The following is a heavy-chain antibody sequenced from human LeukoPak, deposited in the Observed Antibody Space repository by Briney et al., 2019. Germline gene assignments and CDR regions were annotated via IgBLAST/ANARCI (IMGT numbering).Heavy chain of an antibody. CDR3: ARDPIYSGYDS. V-gene: IGHV1-69*13. D-gene: IGHD5-12*01. J-gene: IGHJ5*02. CDR2: IIPIFGTA. CDR1: GYTFTGYY. Sequence: SVKVSCKASGYTFTGYYMHWVRQAPGQGLEWMGGIIPIFGTANYAQKFQGRVTITADESTSTAYMELSSLRSEDTAVYYCARDPIYSGYDSWGQGTLVTVSS.